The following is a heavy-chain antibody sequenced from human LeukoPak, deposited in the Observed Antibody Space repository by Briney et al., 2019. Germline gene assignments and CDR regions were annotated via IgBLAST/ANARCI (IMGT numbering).Heavy chain of an antibody. CDR3: ARGVPVTSDY. CDR1: GFTFSSYA. V-gene: IGHV3-30*14. J-gene: IGHJ4*02. D-gene: IGHD4-17*01. Sequence: GGSLRLSCAASGFTFSSYAMHWVRQAPGKGLEWVAVISYDGSNKYYADSVKGRFTISRDNSKNTLYLQMNSLRAEDTAVYYCARGVPVTSDYWGQGTLVTVSS. CDR2: ISYDGSNK.